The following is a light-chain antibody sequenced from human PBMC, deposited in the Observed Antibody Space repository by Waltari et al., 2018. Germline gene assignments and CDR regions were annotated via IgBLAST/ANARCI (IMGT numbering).Light chain of an antibody. V-gene: IGKV3-15*01. CDR2: DAS. CDR3: QQFNTGYS. J-gene: IGKJ2*01. CDR1: RAIPNN. Sequence: EIVLTQSPATLSVSPGGGATPSCRASRAIPNNVAWYQQRPGQPLRLLIFDASTRATGSPERFSGSWSGPEFTLTISSLQSEDSAVYFCQQFNTGYSFGQGTKLEI.